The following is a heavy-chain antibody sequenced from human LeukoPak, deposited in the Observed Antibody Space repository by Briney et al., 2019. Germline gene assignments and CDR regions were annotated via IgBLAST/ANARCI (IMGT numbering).Heavy chain of an antibody. CDR3: ASEAVAGTGGEYYYYYYMDV. Sequence: ASVKVSCTASGGTFSSYAISWVRQAPGQGLEWMGGIIPIFGTANYAQKFQGRVTITADESTSTAYMELSSLRSEDTAVYYCASEAVAGTGGEYYYYYYMDVWGKGTTVTISS. V-gene: IGHV1-69*13. CDR1: GGTFSSYA. CDR2: IIPIFGTA. D-gene: IGHD6-19*01. J-gene: IGHJ6*03.